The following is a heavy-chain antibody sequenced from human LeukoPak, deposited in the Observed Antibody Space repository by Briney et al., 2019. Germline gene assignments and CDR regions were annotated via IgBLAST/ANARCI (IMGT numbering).Heavy chain of an antibody. V-gene: IGHV1-2*04. Sequence: PGASVKVSCEASGYTFTGYYMHWVRQAPGQGLDWMGWINPNSGGTNYAQKFQGWVTMTRDTSISTAYMQLSRLRSDDTAVYYCAKDRALLMIRGVIEYWGQGTLVTVSS. CDR2: INPNSGGT. D-gene: IGHD3-10*01. CDR1: GYTFTGYY. J-gene: IGHJ4*02. CDR3: AKDRALLMIRGVIEY.